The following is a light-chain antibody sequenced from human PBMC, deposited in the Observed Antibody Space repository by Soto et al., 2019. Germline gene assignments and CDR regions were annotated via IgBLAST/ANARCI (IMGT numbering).Light chain of an antibody. CDR1: SSDVGRYNR. CDR3: CSLTGDNYVI. CDR2: DVS. Sequence: QSVLTQPASVSGSPGQSITISCTGTSSDVGRYNRVSWYQQHPGKAPNLMIYDVSTRPSGVSNRFSGSKSGNTASLTISGLQAEDEADYFCCSLTGDNYVIFGGGTQLTVL. V-gene: IGLV2-14*01. J-gene: IGLJ2*01.